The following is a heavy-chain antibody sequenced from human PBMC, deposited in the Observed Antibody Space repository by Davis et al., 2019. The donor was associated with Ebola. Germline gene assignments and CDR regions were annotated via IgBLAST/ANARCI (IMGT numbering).Heavy chain of an antibody. CDR2: VFWSGNT. V-gene: IGHV4-39*01. CDR3: ARLDFLPQGYADP. CDR1: GDTIISSSFY. J-gene: IGHJ5*02. D-gene: IGHD2/OR15-2a*01. Sequence: MPSETLSLTCSVSGDTIISSSFYWGWIRQSPERGLEWIGSVFWSGNTYNNPSLKGRVFLSIDKSKNQFSLKLNSVTAADTAVYYCARLDFLPQGYADPWGQGTLVTVSS.